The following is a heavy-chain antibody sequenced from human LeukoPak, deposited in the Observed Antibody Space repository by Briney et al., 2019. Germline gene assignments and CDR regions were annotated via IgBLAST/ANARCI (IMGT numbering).Heavy chain of an antibody. Sequence: GGSLRLSCAASGFTFSSYWMSWVRQAPGKGLEWVANIKQDGSEKYYVDSVKGRFTISRDNAKNSLYLQMNSLRAEDTAVYYCAREGVPYYYDSSGYYYLYDYWGQGTLVTVSS. J-gene: IGHJ4*02. V-gene: IGHV3-7*01. CDR2: IKQDGSEK. CDR3: AREGVPYYYDSSGYYYLYDY. D-gene: IGHD3-22*01. CDR1: GFTFSSYW.